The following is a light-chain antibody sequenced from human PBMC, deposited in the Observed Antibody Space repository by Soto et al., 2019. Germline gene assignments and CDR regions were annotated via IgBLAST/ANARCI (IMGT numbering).Light chain of an antibody. CDR2: EAN. Sequence: QSALTQPASVSGSPGQSITISCTGTSSDVGTYNLVSWYQHHPGKAPKLMIYEANKRPSGVSNRFFGSKSGNTASLTISGLQTEDEAHYYCCSYAGSSTWVFGGGTQLTVL. J-gene: IGLJ3*02. CDR1: SSDVGTYNL. CDR3: CSYAGSSTWV. V-gene: IGLV2-23*01.